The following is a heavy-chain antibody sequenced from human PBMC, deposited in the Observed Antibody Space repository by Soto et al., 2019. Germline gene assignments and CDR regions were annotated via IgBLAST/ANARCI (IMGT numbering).Heavy chain of an antibody. Sequence: GGSLRLSCAASGFTFSNAWMSWVRQAPGKGLEWVGRIKSKTDGGTTDYAAPVKGRFTISRDDSKNRLYLQMNSLKTEDTAVYYCTTYLGDLEYYDFWSGYYMGAEAYYYYYMDVWGKGTTVTVSS. CDR1: GFTFSNAW. V-gene: IGHV3-15*01. CDR3: TTYLGDLEYYDFWSGYYMGAEAYYYYYMDV. CDR2: IKSKTDGGTT. J-gene: IGHJ6*03. D-gene: IGHD3-3*01.